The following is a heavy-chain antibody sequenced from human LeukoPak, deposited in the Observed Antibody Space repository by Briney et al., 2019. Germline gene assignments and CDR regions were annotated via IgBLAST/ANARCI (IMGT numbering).Heavy chain of an antibody. V-gene: IGHV4-34*01. CDR3: ARAVAGTPTDY. D-gene: IGHD6-19*01. CDR2: INHSGST. Sequence: SETLSLTCAVYGGSFSGYYWSWIRQPPGKGLEWIGEINHSGSTNYNPSLKSRVTISVDTSKNQLSLKLSSVTAADTAVYYCARAVAGTPTDYWGQGTLVTVSS. CDR1: GGSFSGYY. J-gene: IGHJ4*02.